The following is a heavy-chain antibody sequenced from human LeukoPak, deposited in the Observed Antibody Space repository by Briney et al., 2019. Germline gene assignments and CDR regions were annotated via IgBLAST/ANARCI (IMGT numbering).Heavy chain of an antibody. CDR1: GFTFSSYA. D-gene: IGHD2-21*02. CDR3: ARDLLAYCGGDCYSGRPLDAFDI. Sequence: GGSLRLSCAASGFTFSSYAMTWVRQAPGEGLEWVSAISPSGGGTYYADSVQGRFTISRDNSKNTLYLQMNSLRAEDTAVYYCARDLLAYCGGDCYSGRPLDAFDIWGQGTMVTVSS. V-gene: IGHV3-23*01. CDR2: ISPSGGGT. J-gene: IGHJ3*02.